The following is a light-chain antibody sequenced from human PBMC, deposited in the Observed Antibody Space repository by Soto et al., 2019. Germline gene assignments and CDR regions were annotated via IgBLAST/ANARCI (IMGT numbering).Light chain of an antibody. CDR3: QQYNNWPQT. CDR2: GAS. J-gene: IGKJ1*01. V-gene: IGKV3-15*01. Sequence: EIVMTQSPATLSVSPGERATLSCRASQGVSSNLAWYQQKPGQAPRLLIYGASTRATGIPARFSGSGSGTEFTLTISSLQSEDFAVYYWQQYNNWPQTFGQGTKV. CDR1: QGVSSN.